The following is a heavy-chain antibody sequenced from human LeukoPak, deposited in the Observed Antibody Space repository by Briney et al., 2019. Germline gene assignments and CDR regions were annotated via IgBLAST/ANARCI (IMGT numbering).Heavy chain of an antibody. J-gene: IGHJ4*02. CDR1: GGSISSSSYY. V-gene: IGHV4-39*07. CDR3: ARRWLQIDY. D-gene: IGHD5-24*01. CDR2: IYYSGST. Sequence: SETLSLTCTVSGGSISSSSYYWGWIRQPPGKGLEWIGSIYYSGSTYCNPSLKSRVTISVDTSKNQFSLKLSSVTAADTAVYYCARRWLQIDYWGQGTLVTVSS.